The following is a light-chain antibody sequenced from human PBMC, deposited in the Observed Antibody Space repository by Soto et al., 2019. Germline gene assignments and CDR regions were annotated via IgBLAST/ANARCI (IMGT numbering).Light chain of an antibody. Sequence: QSALAQPASVSGSPGQSITISCTGTSSDVGTYNLVSWYQLHPGKVPKLIIYEVFRRPSGVSDRFSGSKSGNTASLTISGLPPEDEADYQCGSTVGLNNYVFGNGTKLTVL. V-gene: IGLV2-23*02. CDR3: GSTVGLNNYV. CDR2: EVF. CDR1: SSDVGTYNL. J-gene: IGLJ1*01.